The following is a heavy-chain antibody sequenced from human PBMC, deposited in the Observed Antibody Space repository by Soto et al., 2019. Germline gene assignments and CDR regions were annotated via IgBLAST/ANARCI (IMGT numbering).Heavy chain of an antibody. CDR1: GGSISSGGYS. Sequence: QLQLQESGSGLVKPSQTLSLTCAVSGGSISSGGYSWSWIRQPPGKGLEWIGYIYHSGSTYYNPSLKSRVTISVDRSKNQFSLKLSSVTAADTAVYYCARDRYGDYGRGGFDYWGQGTLVTVSS. D-gene: IGHD4-17*01. CDR2: IYHSGST. J-gene: IGHJ4*02. CDR3: ARDRYGDYGRGGFDY. V-gene: IGHV4-30-2*01.